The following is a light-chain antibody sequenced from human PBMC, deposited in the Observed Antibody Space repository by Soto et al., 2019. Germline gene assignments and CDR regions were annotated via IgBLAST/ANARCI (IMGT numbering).Light chain of an antibody. Sequence: QSVLTQSPSVSEAPRQRVTITCSGSSSNIGDNPVNWYQQLPGKAPKLLIYYDDLLASGVSDRFSGSKSGTSASLTISGLQAEDEADYYCSSYTSSSLYVFGTGTKLTVL. V-gene: IGLV1-36*01. J-gene: IGLJ1*01. CDR3: SSYTSSSLYV. CDR2: YDD. CDR1: SSNIGDNP.